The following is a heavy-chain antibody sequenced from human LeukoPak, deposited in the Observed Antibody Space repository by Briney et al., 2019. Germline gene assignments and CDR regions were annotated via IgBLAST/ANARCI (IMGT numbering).Heavy chain of an antibody. CDR2: IGGSGGNI. D-gene: IGHD2-21*01. V-gene: IGHV3-23*01. CDR3: ARDNYSYRLDL. CDR1: GFTFSSYW. J-gene: IGHJ5*02. Sequence: GGSLRLSCAASGFTFSSYWMHWVRQAPGKGLVWVSAIGGSGGNIFYTDSVKDRFIISRDNSKNTLYLHMNSLRAEDTAIYYCARDNYSYRLDLWGQGALVTVSS.